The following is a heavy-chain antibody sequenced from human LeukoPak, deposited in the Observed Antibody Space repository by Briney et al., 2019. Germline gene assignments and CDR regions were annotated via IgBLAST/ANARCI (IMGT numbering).Heavy chain of an antibody. V-gene: IGHV5-51*03. D-gene: IGHD4-17*01. CDR1: GYSFTSYW. CDR3: ARLPPAVTTPNSAFDI. J-gene: IGHJ3*02. CDR2: IYPGDSHT. Sequence: GESLKISCKSSGYSFTSYWIGWVRQVPEKGLEWMGIIYPGDSHTTYSPSFQGQVTMSVDKSINTAYLQWSSLKASDTAMYYCARLPPAVTTPNSAFDIWGQGTKVTVSS.